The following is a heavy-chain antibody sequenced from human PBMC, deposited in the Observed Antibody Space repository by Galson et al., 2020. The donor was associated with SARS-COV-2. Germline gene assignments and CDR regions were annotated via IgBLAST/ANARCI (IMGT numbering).Heavy chain of an antibody. V-gene: IGHV4-61*02. CDR1: GASISSGSYY. D-gene: IGHD3-3*01. J-gene: IGHJ6*02. CDR3: ARGNSPCVTIFGVLTGTCGMDV. CDR2: IYNSGNT. Sequence: SETLSLTSTVPGASISSGSYYWSWIRQPAGTGLEWIGRIYNSGNTNYNPSLWSQVTISVNTSKNHFSLKLTSVTAADPAVYYCARGNSPCVTIFGVLTGTCGMDVWGQVTTVTVSS.